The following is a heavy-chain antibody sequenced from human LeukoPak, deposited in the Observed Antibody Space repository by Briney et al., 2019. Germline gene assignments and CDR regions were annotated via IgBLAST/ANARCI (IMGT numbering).Heavy chain of an antibody. V-gene: IGHV3-23*01. CDR2: ISGRGDRT. J-gene: IGHJ4*02. CDR3: AKEQSSSGFFDY. CDR1: GFTFSSYA. Sequence: GGSLRLSCAASGFTFSSYAMSWVRQAPGKGLEWVSAISGRGDRTYYADSVEGRFTISRDNSKNTLYLQMNSLRAEDTAVYYRAKEQSSSGFFDYWGQGTLVTVSS. D-gene: IGHD6-6*01.